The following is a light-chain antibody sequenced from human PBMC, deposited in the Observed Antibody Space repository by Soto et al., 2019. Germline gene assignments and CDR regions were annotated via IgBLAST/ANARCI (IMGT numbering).Light chain of an antibody. CDR3: AAWDDSLNGLYV. Sequence: QSVLTQPPSASGTPGQRVTISCSGGSSNIGSNAVTWYHQLPGTAPKRLIYSNNQRPSGVPDRFSGSKSGTSASLAISGLQSEDEADYYCAAWDDSLNGLYVFGTGTKLTVL. CDR1: SSNIGSNA. CDR2: SNN. J-gene: IGLJ1*01. V-gene: IGLV1-44*01.